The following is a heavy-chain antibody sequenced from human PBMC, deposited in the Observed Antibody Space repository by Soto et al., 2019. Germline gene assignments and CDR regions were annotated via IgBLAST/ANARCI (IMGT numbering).Heavy chain of an antibody. CDR3: ARHSAGNAYYYLDGYFDS. V-gene: IGHV5-51*01. Sequence: PGESLKISCKGSGYSFSNFWIGWVRQMPGRGLEWMGIIFPSDSQVKYTPSFQGHVTISADTSITTAYLQWDTLEAPDSAIYYCARHSAGNAYYYLDGYFDSWGQGTPVTVSS. CDR1: GYSFSNFW. D-gene: IGHD3-22*01. J-gene: IGHJ4*02. CDR2: IFPSDSQV.